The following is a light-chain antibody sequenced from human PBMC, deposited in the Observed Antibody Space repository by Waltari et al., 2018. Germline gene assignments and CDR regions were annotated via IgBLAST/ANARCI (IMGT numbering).Light chain of an antibody. CDR1: SSDIGGYNY. CDR2: VFS. CDR3: SSYTSSSTLV. J-gene: IGLJ3*02. V-gene: IGLV2-14*03. Sequence: QSALTQPASVSGSPGQSITISCTGTSSDIGGYNYVSWYQKHPGKAPKSMIFVFSNRPSGVSNRFSGPNSGNTASLTISGLQAEDEADYYCSSYTSSSTLVFGGGTKLTVL.